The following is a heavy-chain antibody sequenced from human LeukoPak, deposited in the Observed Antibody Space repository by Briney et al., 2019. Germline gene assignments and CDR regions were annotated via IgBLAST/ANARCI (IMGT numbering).Heavy chain of an antibody. J-gene: IGHJ6*02. CDR2: ISGGGGST. Sequence: GGSLRLSCAASGFTFSSYAMHWVRQAPGKGLEWVSAISGGGGSTYYADSVKGRFTISRDNSKNTLYLQMNSLRAEDTAVYYCAKGAAMAGNYYYYNMDVWGQGTTVTVSS. CDR3: AKGAAMAGNYYYYNMDV. CDR1: GFTFSSYA. D-gene: IGHD6-19*01. V-gene: IGHV3-23*01.